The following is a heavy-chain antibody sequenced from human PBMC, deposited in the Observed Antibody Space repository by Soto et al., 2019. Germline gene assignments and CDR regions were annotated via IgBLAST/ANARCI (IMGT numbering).Heavy chain of an antibody. CDR3: AKDPFAYYYGSGSEGPVGPLPQWFDP. V-gene: IGHV3-30*18. Sequence: HPVGSLRLSCAASGFTFSSYGMHWVRQAPGKGLEWVAVISYDGSNKYYADSVKGRFTISRDNSKNTLYLQMNSLRAEDTAVYYCAKDPFAYYYGSGSEGPVGPLPQWFDPWGQGTLVTVSS. CDR1: GFTFSSYG. D-gene: IGHD3-10*01. J-gene: IGHJ5*02. CDR2: ISYDGSNK.